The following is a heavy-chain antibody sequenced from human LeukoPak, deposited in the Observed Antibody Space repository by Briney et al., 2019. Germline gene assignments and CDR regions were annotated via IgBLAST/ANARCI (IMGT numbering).Heavy chain of an antibody. CDR2: ISWNSGSL. D-gene: IGHD2-8*01. CDR1: GFTFDDYA. Sequence: PGRSLRLSCAASGFTFDDYAMHWVRQAPGKGLEWVSGISWNSGSLGYADSVKGRFTISRDNAKTSLYLQMNSLGAEDTALYYCAKGTIVYGTYSSSWFDTWGQGTPVTVSS. V-gene: IGHV3-9*01. J-gene: IGHJ5*02. CDR3: AKGTIVYGTYSSSWFDT.